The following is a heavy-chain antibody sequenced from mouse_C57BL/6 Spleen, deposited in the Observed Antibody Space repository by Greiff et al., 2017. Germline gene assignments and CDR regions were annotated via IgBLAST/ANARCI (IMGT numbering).Heavy chain of an antibody. D-gene: IGHD1-1*01. J-gene: IGHJ1*03. V-gene: IGHV1-54*01. CDR3: AKGVVRTYWYFDV. CDR1: GYAFTNYL. Sequence: QVQLQQSGAELVRPGTSVKVSCKASGYAFTNYLIEWVKQRPGQGLEWIGVINPGSGGTNYNQKFKGKATLTVDKSSSTAYMQLSSLTSEDSAVYFGAKGVVRTYWYFDVWGTGTTVTVSS. CDR2: INPGSGGT.